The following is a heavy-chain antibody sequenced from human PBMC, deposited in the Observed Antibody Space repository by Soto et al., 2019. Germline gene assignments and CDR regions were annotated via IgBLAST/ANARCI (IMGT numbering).Heavy chain of an antibody. Sequence: QVTLKESGPVLVKPTETLTLTCTVSGFSLSNARMGVSWIRQPPGKALEWLAHIFSNDEKSYSTSLKSRLTIATDTSKRQVVLTLTDMDPVDTATYYCARMPRGPGGRGWFDPWGQGTLVTVSS. J-gene: IGHJ5*02. CDR3: ARMPRGPGGRGWFDP. D-gene: IGHD1-1*01. CDR1: GFSLSNARMG. CDR2: IFSNDEK. V-gene: IGHV2-26*01.